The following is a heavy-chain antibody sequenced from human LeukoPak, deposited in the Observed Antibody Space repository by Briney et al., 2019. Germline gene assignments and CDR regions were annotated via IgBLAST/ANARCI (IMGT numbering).Heavy chain of an antibody. CDR1: GFTFDDYT. CDR2: ISWDGGST. Sequence: GGSLRLSCAASGFTFDDYTMHWVRQAPGKGLEWVSLISWDGGSTYYADSVKGRFTISRDNSKNSLYLQMNSLRTEDTALYYCAKVIGQQLVTAGFDYWGQGTLVTVSS. J-gene: IGHJ4*02. CDR3: AKVIGQQLVTAGFDY. V-gene: IGHV3-43*01. D-gene: IGHD6-13*01.